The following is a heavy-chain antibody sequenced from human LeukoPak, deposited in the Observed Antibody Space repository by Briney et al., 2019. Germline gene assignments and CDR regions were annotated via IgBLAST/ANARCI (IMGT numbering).Heavy chain of an antibody. CDR1: SGTFRAYF. D-gene: IGHD3-16*01. Sequence: SSETLSLTCAVSSGTFRAYFWSWVRQAPRKGPEWIGEINYVGSTNYNPSLEDRVSISSDASKNQFYLELTSVTAADTAVYYCASFYDVYAFDFWGLGTMVTVSS. CDR2: INYVGST. V-gene: IGHV4-34*01. CDR3: ASFYDVYAFDF. J-gene: IGHJ3*01.